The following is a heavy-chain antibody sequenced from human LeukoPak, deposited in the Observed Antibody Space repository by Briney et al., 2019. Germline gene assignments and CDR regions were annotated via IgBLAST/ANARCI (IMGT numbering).Heavy chain of an antibody. CDR3: AKEAGGNNFDS. V-gene: IGHV3-9*01. CDR2: ITWNSGST. CDR1: GFTFDGYA. D-gene: IGHD4-23*01. J-gene: IGHJ4*02. Sequence: GRSLRLSCAASGFTFDGYAMHWVRQAPGKGLEWVSGITWNSGSTGYADSVKGRFTISRDNAKNSLYLQMNSLRAEDTALYYCAKEAGGNNFDSWGRGTLVTVSS.